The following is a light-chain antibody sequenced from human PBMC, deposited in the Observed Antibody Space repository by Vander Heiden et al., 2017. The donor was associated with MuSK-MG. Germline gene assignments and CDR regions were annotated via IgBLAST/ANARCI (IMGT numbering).Light chain of an antibody. Sequence: ELVMTQSSASLSVSPGERATLSCMASQSVSSNLARYQQTPGQAPRLLIYGASTRATGIPARFSGSGSGTEFTLTISSRQSEDFAVYYCQQNNNWPPLTFGGGTKVEIK. V-gene: IGKV3-15*01. CDR1: QSVSSN. CDR2: GAS. CDR3: QQNNNWPPLT. J-gene: IGKJ4*01.